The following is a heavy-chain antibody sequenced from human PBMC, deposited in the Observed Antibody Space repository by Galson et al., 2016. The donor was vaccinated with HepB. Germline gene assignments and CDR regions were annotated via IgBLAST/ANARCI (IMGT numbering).Heavy chain of an antibody. D-gene: IGHD1-26*01. V-gene: IGHV1-24*01. CDR3: VAFPWMNQWDAYYFEY. J-gene: IGHJ4*02. CDR1: GYGLGDLS. Sequence: CKVSGYGLGDLSIHWVRQAPGKGLEWMGGFAPGDGETIYAQKFQGRVIMTEDTSTATAHMELSSLKSDDTAVYYCVAFPWMNQWDAYYFEYWGQGTLVVVSS. CDR2: FAPGDGET.